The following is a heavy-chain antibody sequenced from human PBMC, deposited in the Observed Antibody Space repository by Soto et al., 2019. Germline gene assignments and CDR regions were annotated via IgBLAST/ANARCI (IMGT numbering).Heavy chain of an antibody. V-gene: IGHV1-69*06. D-gene: IGHD3-3*01. CDR2: IVPMCGTS. CDR3: NRGSEYDFWSGYL. J-gene: IGHJ4*02. Sequence: QERLVQSGAEVRKPGSSVKVSCKVTGGTSTRYAINWVRQAPGQGLEWMGGIVPMCGTSKYAQKFQGRVTITADTSTNISYMELRSLRSEDTAVYYCNRGSEYDFWSGYLWGQGTLVSVSS. CDR1: GGTSTRYA.